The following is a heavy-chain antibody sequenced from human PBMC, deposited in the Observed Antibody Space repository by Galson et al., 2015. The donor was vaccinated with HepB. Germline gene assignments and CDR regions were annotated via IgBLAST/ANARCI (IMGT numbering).Heavy chain of an antibody. J-gene: IGHJ4*02. D-gene: IGHD3-22*01. Sequence: SLRLSCAASGFTFSSYAMSWVRQAPGKGLEWVSAISGSGGSTYYADSVKGRFTISRDNSKNTLYLQMNSLRAEDTAVYYCATAERGPYYYDSSGYLGDYWGQGTLVTVSS. V-gene: IGHV3-23*01. CDR1: GFTFSSYA. CDR2: ISGSGGST. CDR3: ATAERGPYYYDSSGYLGDY.